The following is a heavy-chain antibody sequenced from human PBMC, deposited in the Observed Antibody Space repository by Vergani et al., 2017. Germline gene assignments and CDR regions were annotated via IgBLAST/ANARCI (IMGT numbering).Heavy chain of an antibody. J-gene: IGHJ4*02. D-gene: IGHD2-21*01. CDR1: GFTFSSYS. CDR3: ARVVNYCGGDCYSARYYYFDY. V-gene: IGHV3-21*01. Sequence: VQLVESGGGLVKPGGSLRLSCAASGFTFSSYSMNWVRQAPGKGLEWVSSISSSSSYIYYADSVKGRFTISRDNAKNSLYLQMNSLRAEDKAVYYCARVVNYCGGDCYSARYYYFDYWGQGTLVTVSS. CDR2: ISSSSSYI.